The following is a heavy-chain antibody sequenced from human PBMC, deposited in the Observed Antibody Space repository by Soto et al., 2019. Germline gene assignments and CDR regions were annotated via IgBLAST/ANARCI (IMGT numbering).Heavy chain of an antibody. J-gene: IGHJ6*02. CDR1: GGSISSGGYY. CDR2: IYYSGST. CDR3: ARGKSIFYGMDV. V-gene: IGHV4-61*08. Sequence: SETLSLTCTVSGGSISSGGYYWSWIRQHPGKGLEWIGYIYYSGSTNYNPSLKSRVTISVDTSKNQFSLKLSSVTAADTAVYYCARGKSIFYGMDVWGQGTTVTVSS. D-gene: IGHD2-15*01.